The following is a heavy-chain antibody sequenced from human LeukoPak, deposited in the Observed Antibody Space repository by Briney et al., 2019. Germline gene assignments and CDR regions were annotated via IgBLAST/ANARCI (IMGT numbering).Heavy chain of an antibody. CDR1: GFTFSGYT. V-gene: IGHV3-21*01. J-gene: IGHJ4*02. Sequence: PGGSLRLSCTVSGFTFSGYTMHWVRQAPGKGLEWVSSISSSGLYIYFADSLKGRFTISRDNAKNSLYLQVNGLRAEDTAVYYCAREFEPDYFDYWGQGTLVTVSS. CDR3: AREFEPDYFDY. D-gene: IGHD1-14*01. CDR2: ISSSGLYI.